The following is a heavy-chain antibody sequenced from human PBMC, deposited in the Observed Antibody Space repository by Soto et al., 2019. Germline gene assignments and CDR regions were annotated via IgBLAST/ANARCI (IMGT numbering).Heavy chain of an antibody. D-gene: IGHD3-10*01. CDR1: GFTLSTYW. Sequence: GGSLRLSCVASGFTLSTYWMAWVRQTPGKGLEFVANIRPDGNEINYVDSVKGRFTISRDNAKNSLFLQVNSLRHDDTAVYYCGTDQWGGAFDIGGQGTTVTVSS. CDR2: IRPDGNEI. V-gene: IGHV3-7*01. CDR3: GTDQWGGAFDI. J-gene: IGHJ3*02.